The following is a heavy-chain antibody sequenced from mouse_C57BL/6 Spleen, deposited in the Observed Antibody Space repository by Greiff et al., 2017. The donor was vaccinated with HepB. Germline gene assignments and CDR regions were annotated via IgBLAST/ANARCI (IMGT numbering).Heavy chain of an antibody. V-gene: IGHV1-55*01. CDR2: IYPGSGST. Sequence: QVQLQQPGAELVKPGASVKMSCKASGYTFTSYWITWVKQRPGQGLEWIGDIYPGSGSTNYNEKFKSKATLTVDTSSSTAYMQLSRLTSEDSAVDCGARKIDYGGYAMDYWGQGTSVTVSS. CDR1: GYTFTSYW. CDR3: ARKIDYGGYAMDY. D-gene: IGHD2-4*01. J-gene: IGHJ4*01.